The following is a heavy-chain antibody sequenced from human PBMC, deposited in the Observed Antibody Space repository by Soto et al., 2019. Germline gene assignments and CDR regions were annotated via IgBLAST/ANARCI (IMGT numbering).Heavy chain of an antibody. V-gene: IGHV4-59*01. Sequence: SETLSLTCTVSGGSISSYYWSWIRQPPGKGLEWIGYIYYSGSTNYNPSLKSRVTISVDTSKNQFSLKLSSVTAADTAVYYCASAYSGYDVGNDAFDIWGQGTMVTVSS. D-gene: IGHD5-12*01. CDR2: IYYSGST. J-gene: IGHJ3*02. CDR3: ASAYSGYDVGNDAFDI. CDR1: GGSISSYY.